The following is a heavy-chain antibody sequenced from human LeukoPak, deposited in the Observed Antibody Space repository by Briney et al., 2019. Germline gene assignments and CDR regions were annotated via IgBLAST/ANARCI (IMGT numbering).Heavy chain of an antibody. CDR1: GYTFTSYD. J-gene: IGHJ3*02. Sequence: ASXXVSCKASGYTFTSYDINWVRQATGQELEWMGWMNPNSGKTGYAQKFQGRVTITRNNYISTAYMELSSLRSEDTAVYYCARVAYYDSSGYYYVMDAFDIWGQGTMVTVSS. CDR2: MNPNSGKT. V-gene: IGHV1-8*03. D-gene: IGHD3-22*01. CDR3: ARVAYYDSSGYYYVMDAFDI.